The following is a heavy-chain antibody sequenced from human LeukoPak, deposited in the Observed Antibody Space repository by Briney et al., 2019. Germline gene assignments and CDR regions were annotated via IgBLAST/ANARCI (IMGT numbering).Heavy chain of an antibody. CDR2: INGDGDNI. CDR3: ARAQVGAPTDL. CDR1: GFPFSSYA. V-gene: IGHV3-74*01. D-gene: IGHD1-26*01. Sequence: GGSLRLSCAASGFPFSSYAMYWVRQAPGKGLVWVARINGDGDNISYADSVRGRFTISRDNAKDTLYLHMNSLRPEDTAVYYCARAQVGAPTDLWGQGTLVTVSS. J-gene: IGHJ5*02.